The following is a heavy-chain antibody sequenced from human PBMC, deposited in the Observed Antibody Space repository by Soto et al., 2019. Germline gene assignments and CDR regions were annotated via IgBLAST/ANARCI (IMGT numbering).Heavy chain of an antibody. CDR1: GFAFSSYA. J-gene: IGHJ4*02. V-gene: IGHV3-64D*06. D-gene: IGHD2-21*01. CDR2: ISPQGGST. Sequence: GGSLRISWSASGFAFSSYAMHGVRQTPGKGLEYVSAISPQGGSTYYADSVNGRFTISRDDSKNTVYLQMSSLRPDDTAVYYCVNMMIARGAFDFWGQGTLVTVSS. CDR3: VNMMIARGAFDF.